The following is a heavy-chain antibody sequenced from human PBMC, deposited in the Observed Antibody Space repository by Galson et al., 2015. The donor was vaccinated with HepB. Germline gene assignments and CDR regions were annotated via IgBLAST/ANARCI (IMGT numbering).Heavy chain of an antibody. Sequence: ETLSLTCAVYGGSFSGYYWSWIRQPPGQGLEWIGEINHSGSTNYNPSLKSRVTISVDTSKNQFSLKLSSVTAADTAVYYCARAQPGLWSGWFYYYYGMDVWGQGTTVTVSS. J-gene: IGHJ6*02. CDR1: GGSFSGYY. CDR3: ARAQPGLWSGWFYYYYGMDV. V-gene: IGHV4-34*01. CDR2: INHSGST. D-gene: IGHD6-19*01.